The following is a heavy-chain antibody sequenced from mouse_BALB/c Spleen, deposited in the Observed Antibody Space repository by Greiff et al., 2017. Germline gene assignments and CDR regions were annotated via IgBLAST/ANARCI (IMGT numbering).Heavy chain of an antibody. V-gene: IGHV14-3*02. CDR2: IDPANGNT. CDR3: ARENGVALDY. CDR1: GFNIKDPY. J-gene: IGHJ2*01. D-gene: IGHD1-1*02. Sequence: EVQLQQSGAELVKPGASVKLSCTASGFNIKDPYMHWVKQRPEQGLEWIGRIDPANGNTKYDPKFQGKATITADTSSNTAYLQLSSLTSEDTAVYYCARENGVALDYWGQGTTLTVSS.